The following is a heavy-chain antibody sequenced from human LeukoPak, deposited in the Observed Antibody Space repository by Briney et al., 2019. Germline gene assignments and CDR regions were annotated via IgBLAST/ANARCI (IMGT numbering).Heavy chain of an antibody. D-gene: IGHD3-22*01. V-gene: IGHV1-46*01. J-gene: IGHJ4*02. Sequence: GASVKVSCKASGYTFTSYYMHWVRQAPGQGLEWMGIINPSGGSTSYAQKFQGGVTMTRDTSTSTVYMELSSLRSEDTAVYYCARARGPYDSSGYYVPDFDYWGQGTLVTVSS. CDR1: GYTFTSYY. CDR3: ARARGPYDSSGYYVPDFDY. CDR2: INPSGGST.